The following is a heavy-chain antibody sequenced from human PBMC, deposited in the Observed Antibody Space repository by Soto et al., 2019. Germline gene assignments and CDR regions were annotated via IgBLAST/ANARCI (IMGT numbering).Heavy chain of an antibody. CDR2: ITAGNGNT. D-gene: IGHD1-26*01. Sequence: QVQLVQSGAEVKKPGASVKVSCKASGYTFTSYAMHWVRQAPGQRLEWMGWITAGNGNTKYSQKFQGRVTITRDTAASTAYMELSSLRSEDTAVYYCARGVGSGLSDYWGQGTLVTVSS. V-gene: IGHV1-3*01. CDR3: ARGVGSGLSDY. CDR1: GYTFTSYA. J-gene: IGHJ4*02.